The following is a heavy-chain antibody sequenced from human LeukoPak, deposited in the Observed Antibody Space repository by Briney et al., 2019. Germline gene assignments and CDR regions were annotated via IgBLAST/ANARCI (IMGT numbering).Heavy chain of an antibody. Sequence: GGSLRLSCAASGFTFSSYAMSWVRQAPGKGLEWVSAISGSGGPTYYADSVKGRFSISGDNSKNTLYLQMNSLRAEDTAVYYCAKDRLPILIDPWGQGTLVTVSS. V-gene: IGHV3-23*01. CDR3: AKDRLPILIDP. D-gene: IGHD2-15*01. CDR2: ISGSGGPT. CDR1: GFTFSSYA. J-gene: IGHJ5*02.